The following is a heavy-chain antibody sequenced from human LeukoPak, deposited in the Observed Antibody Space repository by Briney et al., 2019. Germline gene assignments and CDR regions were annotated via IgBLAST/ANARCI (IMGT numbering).Heavy chain of an antibody. D-gene: IGHD2-2*01. J-gene: IGHJ4*02. CDR3: ARADCSSTSCYAC. CDR1: GYTFTSYD. V-gene: IGHV1-8*01. Sequence: GASVKVSCKASGYTFTSYDINWVRQATGQGLEWMGWMYPNSGNTGYAQKFQGRVTMTRNTSISTAYMELSSLRSEDTAVYYCARADCSSTSCYACWGQGTLVTVSS. CDR2: MYPNSGNT.